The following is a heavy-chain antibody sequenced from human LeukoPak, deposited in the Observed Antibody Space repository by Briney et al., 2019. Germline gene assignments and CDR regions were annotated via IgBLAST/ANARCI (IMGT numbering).Heavy chain of an antibody. CDR1: GGSISSYY. CDR3: ARDFVVAAAGSPT. D-gene: IGHD6-13*01. Sequence: SETLSIICTVSGGSISSYYWSWIRQPAGKGLEWIGRIYTSGSTNYNPSLKSRVTISVDTSKNQFSLKLSSVTAADTAVYYCARDFVVAAAGSPTWGQGTLVTVSS. CDR2: IYTSGST. J-gene: IGHJ5*02. V-gene: IGHV4-4*07.